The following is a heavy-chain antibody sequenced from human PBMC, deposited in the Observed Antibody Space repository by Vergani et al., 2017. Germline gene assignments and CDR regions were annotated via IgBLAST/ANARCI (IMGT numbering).Heavy chain of an antibody. Sequence: EVQLLESGGSLKQPGGSVRLSCAASGFTFSTYAMHWVRQAPGKGLEWVSALTGGGGSTYYADSFKGRFIISRDNSRDTLYLQMNSLRAEDTATYYCVKDAGCYENFFDSWCQGTLVTVSS. CDR2: LTGGGGST. D-gene: IGHD5-12*01. J-gene: IGHJ4*02. CDR3: VKDAGCYENFFDS. V-gene: IGHV3-23*01. CDR1: GFTFSTYA.